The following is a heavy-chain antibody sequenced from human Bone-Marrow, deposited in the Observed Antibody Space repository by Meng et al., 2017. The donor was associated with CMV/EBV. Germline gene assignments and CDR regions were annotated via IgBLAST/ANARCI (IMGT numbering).Heavy chain of an antibody. CDR1: GGSISSYY. D-gene: IGHD2-8*01. V-gene: IGHV4-59*01. CDR3: ARGMGSYYFDY. J-gene: IGHJ4*02. CDR2: IYYSVNT. Sequence: SETLSLTCTVSGGSISSYYWSWIRQPPGKGLEWIGYIYYSVNTNYYPSLKSRVTISVDTSKSQFSLKLSSVTAADTAVYYCARGMGSYYFDYWGQGTLVTVSS.